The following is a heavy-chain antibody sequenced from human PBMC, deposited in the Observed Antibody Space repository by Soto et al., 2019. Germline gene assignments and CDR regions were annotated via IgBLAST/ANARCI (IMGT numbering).Heavy chain of an antibody. CDR2: ISSSSRTI. CDR1: GFTFSRYS. CDR3: ARCFGGDSRQSHDYYYYGMDV. J-gene: IGHJ6*02. Sequence: GGSLRLSCEASGFTFSRYSMNWARQAPGKGLEWISYISSSSRTIHYADSVKGRFTISRDNAKNSLYLQMTSLRDEDTAAYYWARCFGGDSRQSHDYYYYGMDVCCLGITVTVS. D-gene: IGHD3-16*01. V-gene: IGHV3-48*02.